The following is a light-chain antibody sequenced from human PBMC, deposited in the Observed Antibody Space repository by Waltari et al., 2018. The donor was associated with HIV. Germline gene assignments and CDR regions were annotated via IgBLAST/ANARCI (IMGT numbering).Light chain of an antibody. V-gene: IGLV2-14*03. J-gene: IGLJ3*02. CDR3: ESYTSTSVWV. CDR1: SSDVGGYTF. Sequence: QSALTQPASVSGSPGQSITISCTGSSSDVGGYTFVSWYQHHPGKAPRVFIYDVTTRPSGVSDRFSGSRSGDTASLTISGLQPEDEADYYCESYTSTSVWVFGGGTRLTVL. CDR2: DVT.